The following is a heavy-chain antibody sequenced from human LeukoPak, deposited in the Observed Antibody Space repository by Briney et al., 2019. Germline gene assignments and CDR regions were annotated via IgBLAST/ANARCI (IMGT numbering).Heavy chain of an antibody. J-gene: IGHJ4*02. CDR1: GFTFSSYG. V-gene: IGHV3-30*18. CDR2: ISYDGSNK. CDR3: AKGGYSSGWYSYFDY. Sequence: PGGTLRLSCAASGFTFSSYGMHWVRQAPGKGLEWVAVISYDGSNKYYADSVKGRFTISRDNSKNTLYLQMNSLRAEDTAVYYCAKGGYSSGWYSYFDYWGQGTLVTVSS. D-gene: IGHD6-19*01.